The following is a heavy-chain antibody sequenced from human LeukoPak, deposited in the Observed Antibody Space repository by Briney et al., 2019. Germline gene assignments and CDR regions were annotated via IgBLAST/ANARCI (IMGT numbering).Heavy chain of an antibody. D-gene: IGHD4-11*01. CDR1: GFTFDDYA. CDR2: ISGDGGST. CDR3: AKVCYSNYNRGVVY. Sequence: GGALRLSCAASGFTFDDYAMHWVRQAPGKGLEWVSLISGDGGSTYYADSVKGRFTISRDNSKNSLHLQMNSLRTEDTALYYCAKVCYSNYNRGVVYRGQGTLVTVSS. V-gene: IGHV3-43*02. J-gene: IGHJ4*02.